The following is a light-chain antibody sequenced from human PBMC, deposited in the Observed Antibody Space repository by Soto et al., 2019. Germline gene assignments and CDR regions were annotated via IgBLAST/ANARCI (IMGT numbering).Light chain of an antibody. V-gene: IGKV4-1*01. CDR1: QSVLYSSNNKNY. Sequence: DIVMTQSPDSLAVSLGERATIKCKSSQSVLYSSNNKNYLAWYQQKPGQPPKLPIYWASTRESGVPDRFSGSGSGTDFTLTISSLQAEDVAVYYCQQYYSTPMYTFGQGTKLEIK. CDR3: QQYYSTPMYT. J-gene: IGKJ2*01. CDR2: WAS.